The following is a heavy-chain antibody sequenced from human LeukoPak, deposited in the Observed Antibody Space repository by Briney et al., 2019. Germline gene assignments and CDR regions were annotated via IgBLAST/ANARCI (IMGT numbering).Heavy chain of an antibody. V-gene: IGHV4-61*05. CDR2: IYYSGST. J-gene: IGHJ6*02. CDR1: GGSISSSSYY. CDR3: ARQDGSGSPYYYYGMDV. D-gene: IGHD3-10*01. Sequence: SETLSLTCTVSGGSISSSSYYWGWVRQPPGKGLEWIGYIYYSGSTNYNPSLKSRVTISVDTSKNQFSLKLSSVTAADTAVYYCARQDGSGSPYYYYGMDVWGQGTTVTVSS.